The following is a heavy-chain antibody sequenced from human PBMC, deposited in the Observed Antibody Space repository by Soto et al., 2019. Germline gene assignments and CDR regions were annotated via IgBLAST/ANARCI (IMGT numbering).Heavy chain of an antibody. D-gene: IGHD3-16*01. Sequence: EVQMVETGGGLSQPGESLRLSCAVSGFIVSSKYMTWVRQARGKGLEWVTVIYTGGSTHYADSARGRFTIYRDSSKNTLYLQLNSLRAEDAAVYYCTTYTGYGMDVWGQGTTVTVSS. J-gene: IGHJ6*02. CDR3: TTYTGYGMDV. CDR2: IYTGGST. V-gene: IGHV3-53*02. CDR1: GFIVSSKY.